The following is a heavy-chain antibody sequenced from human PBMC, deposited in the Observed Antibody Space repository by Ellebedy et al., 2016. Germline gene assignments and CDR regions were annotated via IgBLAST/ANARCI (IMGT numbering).Heavy chain of an antibody. CDR2: INPNSGGT. D-gene: IGHD4-17*01. J-gene: IGHJ3*02. CDR3: ARARSAYGSHAFDI. V-gene: IGHV1-2*02. CDR1: GYTFTAYF. Sequence: ASVKVSCXASGYTFTAYFVHWVRQAPGQGLEWMGWINPNSGGTNYAQKFQDRVTVTRDTSISTAYMELSSLRSDDTAMFYCARARSAYGSHAFDIWGQGTMVTVSS.